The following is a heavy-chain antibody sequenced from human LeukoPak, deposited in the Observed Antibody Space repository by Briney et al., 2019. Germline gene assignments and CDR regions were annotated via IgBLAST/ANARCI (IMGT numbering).Heavy chain of an antibody. CDR2: ISGSGGST. CDR1: GFTFSSYT. V-gene: IGHV3-23*01. CDR3: AKDPLDSQLLWFGELYDY. J-gene: IGHJ4*02. Sequence: GGSLRLSCAASGFTFSSYTMSWVRQAPGKGLEWVSAISGSGGSTYYADSVKGRFTISRDNSKNTLYLQMNSLRAEDTAVYYCAKDPLDSQLLWFGELYDYWGQGTLVTVSS. D-gene: IGHD3-10*01.